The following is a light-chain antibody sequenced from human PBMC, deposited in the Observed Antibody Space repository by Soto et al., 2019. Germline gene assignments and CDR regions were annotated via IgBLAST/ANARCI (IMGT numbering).Light chain of an antibody. Sequence: EILMTQSPGTLSVSPGERATLSCRASQSVNSNFAWYQHRPGQAPRLIIYAASTRATGIPGRFSGSGSGTEFSLTISSLQSEDLGFYYCQQYNNWPPDTFGQGTKVDIK. CDR3: QQYNNWPPDT. V-gene: IGKV3-15*01. CDR1: QSVNSN. CDR2: AAS. J-gene: IGKJ2*01.